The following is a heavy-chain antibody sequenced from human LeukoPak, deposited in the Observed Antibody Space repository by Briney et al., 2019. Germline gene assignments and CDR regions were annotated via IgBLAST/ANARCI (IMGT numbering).Heavy chain of an antibody. V-gene: IGHV3-66*01. CDR1: GFTVSSNC. Sequence: PGGSLRLSCAASGFTVSSNCMSWVRQAPGKGLEWDSVIYSGGSTYYADSVKGLFTISRDNAKNTVYVQMNSLRAEDTAVYYCARGSSGSANRIDYWGQGTLVTVSS. D-gene: IGHD6-19*01. CDR3: ARGSSGSANRIDY. J-gene: IGHJ4*02. CDR2: IYSGGST.